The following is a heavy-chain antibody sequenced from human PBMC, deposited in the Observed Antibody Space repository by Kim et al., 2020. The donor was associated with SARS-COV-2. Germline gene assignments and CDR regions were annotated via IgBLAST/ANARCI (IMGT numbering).Heavy chain of an antibody. CDR2: IYHSGDT. CDR3: ARSSAYTLNWFDP. CDR1: GGSITSSYW. V-gene: IGHV4-4*02. D-gene: IGHD5-12*01. J-gene: IGHJ5*02. Sequence: SETLSLTCAVSGGSITSSYWWTWVRPPPGKGLEWIGEIYHSGDTNYNPSLKSRVSISVDKSKNQFSLRLSSVTAADTAVYYCARSSAYTLNWFDPWGQGTLVTVSS.